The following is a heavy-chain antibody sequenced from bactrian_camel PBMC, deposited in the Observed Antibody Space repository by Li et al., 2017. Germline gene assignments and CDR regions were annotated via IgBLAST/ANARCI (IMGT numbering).Heavy chain of an antibody. V-gene: IGHV3S53*01. CDR2: IDGDGDT. J-gene: IGHJ6*01. Sequence: HVQLVESGGGSVQAGGVLRLSCVASGFSHMRNCMGWFRQAPGKEREAVASIDGDGDTSYADSVKGRFTISKEKKNAVNTLYLQMTNLKPEDSAMYFCAARSVGWCPLFEHWLGKRAYTPGGYFASWGQGTQVTVS. D-gene: IGHD1*01. CDR1: GFSHMRNC. CDR3: AARSVGWCPLFEHWLGKRAYTPGGYFAS.